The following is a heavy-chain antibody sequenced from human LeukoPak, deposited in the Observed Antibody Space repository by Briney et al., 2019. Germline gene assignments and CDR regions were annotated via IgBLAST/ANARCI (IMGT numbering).Heavy chain of an antibody. CDR1: GFTFSSYA. CDR3: AKDYYGSGSPNFDY. V-gene: IGHV3-23*01. D-gene: IGHD3-10*01. CDR2: ISGSGGST. Sequence: GGSLRLSCAASGFTFSSYAMSWVRQAPGKGLEWVSAISGSGGSTYYADSVKGRFTISRDNFKNTLYLQMNSLRAEDTAVYYCAKDYYGSGSPNFDYWGQGTLVTVSS. J-gene: IGHJ4*02.